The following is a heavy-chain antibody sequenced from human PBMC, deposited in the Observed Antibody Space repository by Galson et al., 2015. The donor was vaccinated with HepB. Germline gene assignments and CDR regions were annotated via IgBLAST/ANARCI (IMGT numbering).Heavy chain of an antibody. CDR1: GFTFSSYW. V-gene: IGHV3-7*03. CDR3: ASINYYGSGPHWYFDL. D-gene: IGHD3-10*01. Sequence: SLRLSCAASGFTFSSYWMGWVRQAPGKGLEWVANIKQDGSEKYYVDPLEGRFTISRDNAKNSLYLQMNSLRAEDTAVYYCASINYYGSGPHWYFDLWGRGTLVTVSS. CDR2: IKQDGSEK. J-gene: IGHJ2*01.